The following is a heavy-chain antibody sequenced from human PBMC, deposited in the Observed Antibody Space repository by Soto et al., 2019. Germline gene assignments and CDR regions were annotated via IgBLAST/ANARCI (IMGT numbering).Heavy chain of an antibody. J-gene: IGHJ6*02. Sequence: SETLSLTCTVSGGSVRGSLYYWGWIRQPPGKGLEWIGNIFYRGSTNYNPSLKSRVTISVDTSKNQFSLKLSSVTAADTAVYYCARKGYQLLPLGMDVWGQGTTVTVSS. CDR2: IFYRGST. CDR1: GGSVRGSLYY. CDR3: ARKGYQLLPLGMDV. D-gene: IGHD2-2*01. V-gene: IGHV4-39*07.